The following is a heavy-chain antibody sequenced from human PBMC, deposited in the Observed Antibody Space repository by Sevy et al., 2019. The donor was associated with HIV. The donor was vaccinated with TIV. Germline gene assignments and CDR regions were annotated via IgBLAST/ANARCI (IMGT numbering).Heavy chain of an antibody. CDR2: ISWNSGSI. Sequence: GGSLRLSCAASGFTFDDYAMHWVRQAPGKGLEWVSGISWNSGSIGYADSVKGRFTISRDNAKNSLYLQMNSLRAEDKALYYCAKDSVRGVGSSGWGEIDYWGQGTLVTVSS. J-gene: IGHJ4*02. CDR3: AKDSVRGVGSSGWGEIDY. CDR1: GFTFDDYA. V-gene: IGHV3-9*01. D-gene: IGHD6-19*01.